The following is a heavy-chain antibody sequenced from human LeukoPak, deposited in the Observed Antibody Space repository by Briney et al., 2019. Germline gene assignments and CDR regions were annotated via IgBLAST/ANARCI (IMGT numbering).Heavy chain of an antibody. J-gene: IGHJ4*02. D-gene: IGHD5-18*01. Sequence: PSETLSLTCTVSGGSISSGDYYWRWIRQPPGKGLEWIGYIYYSGSTYYNPSLKSRVTISVDTSKNQFSLKLSSVTAADTAVYYCARVGPVDTAFTADYWGQGTLVTVSS. CDR3: ARVGPVDTAFTADY. CDR1: GGSISSGDYY. V-gene: IGHV4-30-4*01. CDR2: IYYSGST.